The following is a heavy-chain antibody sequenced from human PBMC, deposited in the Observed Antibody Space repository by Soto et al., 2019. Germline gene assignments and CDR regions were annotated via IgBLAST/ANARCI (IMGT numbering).Heavy chain of an antibody. V-gene: IGHV4-39*01. CDR2: IYYSGST. J-gene: IGHJ5*02. CDR3: ARPARYCSGGSCYDWFDP. CDR1: GGSISSSSYY. Sequence: SSETLSLTCTVSGGSISSSSYYWGWIRQPPGKGLEWIGSIYYSGSTYYNPSLKSRVTISVDTSKNQFSLKLSSVTAADTTVYYCARPARYCSGGSCYDWFDPWGQGTLVTVSS. D-gene: IGHD2-15*01.